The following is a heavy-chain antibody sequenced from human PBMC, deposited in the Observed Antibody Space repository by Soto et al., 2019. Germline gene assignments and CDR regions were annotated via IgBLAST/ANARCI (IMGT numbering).Heavy chain of an antibody. V-gene: IGHV1-46*01. CDR3: ARGGHVVVVTAALDY. Sequence: QVQLVQSGAEVKKPGASVKVSCKASGDTFTDYYIHWVRQAPGQGLEWMGTVNPSGGHTTYAQHFLGRMIMTRDTSTSTRYMELTSLTSEDTAVYYCARGGHVVVVTAALDYWGQGTLVTVSS. D-gene: IGHD2-21*02. CDR2: VNPSGGHT. CDR1: GDTFTDYY. J-gene: IGHJ4*02.